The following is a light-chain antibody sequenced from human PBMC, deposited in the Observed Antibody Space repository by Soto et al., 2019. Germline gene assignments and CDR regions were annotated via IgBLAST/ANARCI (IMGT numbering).Light chain of an antibody. J-gene: IGLJ1*01. CDR2: GTN. CDR3: QSYDGSLRGYV. Sequence: QSVLTQPPSVSGAPRQTVTISCTGSSSNIGAGYDVHWFQQLPGTAPKVLIYGTNIRPSGVPYRVSGSKYGTAASLAITGLQPEDDAYYYGQSYDGSLRGYVFGTGTKLTV. CDR1: SSNIGAGYD. V-gene: IGLV1-40*01.